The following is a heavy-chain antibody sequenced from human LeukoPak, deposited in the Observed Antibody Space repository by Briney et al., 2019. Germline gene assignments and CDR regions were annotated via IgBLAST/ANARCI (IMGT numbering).Heavy chain of an antibody. CDR2: INAGNGNT. J-gene: IGHJ4*02. Sequence: ASVKVSCKASGYTFTSYAMHWVRQAPGQRLEWMGWINAGNGNTKYPQMFQGRVTITRDTSASTAYMELSSLRSEDTAVYYCARVGSSGYLLYYFDYWGQGTLVTVSS. CDR1: GYTFTSYA. D-gene: IGHD3-22*01. CDR3: ARVGSSGYLLYYFDY. V-gene: IGHV1-3*01.